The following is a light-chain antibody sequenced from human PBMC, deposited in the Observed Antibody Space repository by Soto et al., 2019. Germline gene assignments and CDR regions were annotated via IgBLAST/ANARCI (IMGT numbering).Light chain of an antibody. Sequence: QSALTQPPSASGSPGHSVTISCTGTSSDVGGYNYVSWYQQHPGKAPQLMMYEVSQRPSGVPDRFSGSKSGNTASLTVSGLQAEDEAEYYCNSYAGSNVYVFGTGTKLTVL. CDR2: EVS. CDR1: SSDVGGYNY. CDR3: NSYAGSNVYV. V-gene: IGLV2-8*01. J-gene: IGLJ1*01.